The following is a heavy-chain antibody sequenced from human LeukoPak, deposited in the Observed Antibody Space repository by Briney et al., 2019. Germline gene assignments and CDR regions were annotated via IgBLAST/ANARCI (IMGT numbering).Heavy chain of an antibody. CDR1: GFTFISYA. Sequence: GGSLRLSCAASGFTFISYAMHWVRQAPGKGLEYVSAISSNGASTSYANSVKGRFTIPRDNSKNTLYLQMGSLRAEDMAVYYCARVLGYSSSNRKYYYYYMAAWGTGTTVTVSS. CDR2: ISSNGAST. V-gene: IGHV3-64*01. J-gene: IGHJ6*03. CDR3: ARVLGYSSSNRKYYYYYMAA. D-gene: IGHD6-13*01.